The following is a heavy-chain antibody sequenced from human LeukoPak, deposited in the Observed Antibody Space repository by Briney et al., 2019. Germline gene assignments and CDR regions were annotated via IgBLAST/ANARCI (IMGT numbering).Heavy chain of an antibody. Sequence: ASVKVSCKASGYEFVSYDINWVRQATGQGLEWMGWMNPDSENTGYAQKFQGRVTMTSDRSTRTAYMELTGLKSEDTGVYFCARGPLAPLVGIDRRKDYWGQGTQVTVSS. CDR1: GYEFVSYD. D-gene: IGHD1-14*01. CDR3: ARGPLAPLVGIDRRKDY. J-gene: IGHJ4*02. V-gene: IGHV1-8*01. CDR2: MNPDSENT.